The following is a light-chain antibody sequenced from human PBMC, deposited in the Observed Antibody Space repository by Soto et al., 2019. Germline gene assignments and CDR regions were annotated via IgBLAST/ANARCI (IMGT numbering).Light chain of an antibody. Sequence: DIQMTQSPSSLSASVGDRVTITCRASQSISSYLNWYQQKPGKAPNLLIYAASSLQSGVPSRFSGSGSGTDFTLTIRTLQREDFATYYCQQTYTIPFTFGPGTKVDI. CDR2: AAS. J-gene: IGKJ3*01. CDR3: QQTYTIPFT. V-gene: IGKV1-39*01. CDR1: QSISSY.